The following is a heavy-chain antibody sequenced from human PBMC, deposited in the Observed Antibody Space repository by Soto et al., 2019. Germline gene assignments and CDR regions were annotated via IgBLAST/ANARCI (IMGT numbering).Heavy chain of an antibody. CDR3: VHSSPELYCSGGSCHSVLNWFDP. V-gene: IGHV2-5*02. D-gene: IGHD2-15*01. J-gene: IGHJ5*02. CDR1: GFSLSTSGVG. Sequence: QITLKESGPTLVKPTQTLTLTCTFSGFSLSTSGVGVGWIRQPPGKALEWLTLIYWDDDKRYSPSLKSRLSISKDTSKNQVVLTMTNMDPVDTATYYCVHSSPELYCSGGSCHSVLNWFDPWGQGTLVTVSS. CDR2: IYWDDDK.